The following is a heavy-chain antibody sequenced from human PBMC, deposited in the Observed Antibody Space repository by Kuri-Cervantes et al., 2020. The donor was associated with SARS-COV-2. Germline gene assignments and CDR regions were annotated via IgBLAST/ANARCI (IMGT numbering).Heavy chain of an antibody. CDR3: AKDRVYLRWYFDL. V-gene: IGHV3-30-3*01. CDR2: ISYDGSNK. J-gene: IGHJ2*01. D-gene: IGHD2-8*01. CDR1: GFTFSSYA. Sequence: LSLTCAASGFTFSSYAMHWVRQAPGKGLEWVAVISYDGSNKYYADSVKGRFTISRDNSKNTLYLQMNSLRAEDTAVYYCAKDRVYLRWYFDLWGRGTLVTVSS.